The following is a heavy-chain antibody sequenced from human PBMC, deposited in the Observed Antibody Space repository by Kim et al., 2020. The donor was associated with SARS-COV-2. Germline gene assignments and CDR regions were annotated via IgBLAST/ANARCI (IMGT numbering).Heavy chain of an antibody. Sequence: GGSLRLSCAPSGFSVRNTYLSWVRQAPGKGLEWLSLIFTDGRTFYADSVKGRFTVSKDSSKDTLYLQMNSLGAEDTAVYFCARAGYYDSSEHYF. CDR3: ARAGYYDSSEHYF. J-gene: IGHJ2*01. CDR2: IFTDGRT. V-gene: IGHV3-66*01. D-gene: IGHD3-22*01. CDR1: GFSVRNTY.